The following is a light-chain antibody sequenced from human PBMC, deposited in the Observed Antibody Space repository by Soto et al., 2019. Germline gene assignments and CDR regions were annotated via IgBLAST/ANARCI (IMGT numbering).Light chain of an antibody. CDR2: AAS. J-gene: IGKJ5*01. CDR1: QSVSNY. CDR3: QQYGSSPIT. V-gene: IGKV3-20*01. Sequence: EIVLTQSPATLSLSPGERVTLSCRASQSVSNYLAWYQQKPGQAPRLLVSAASNRATGIPARFSGSGSGTDFTLTISRLEPEDFAVYYCQQYGSSPITFGQGTRLEIK.